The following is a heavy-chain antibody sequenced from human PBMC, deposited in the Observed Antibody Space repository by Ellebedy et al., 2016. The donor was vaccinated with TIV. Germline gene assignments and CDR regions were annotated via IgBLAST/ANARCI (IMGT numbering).Heavy chain of an antibody. D-gene: IGHD5-18*01. J-gene: IGHJ4*02. CDR3: ARGYSYEFDY. CDR1: GYTFTRYY. Sequence: AASVKVSCKASGYTFTRYYMHWVRQAPGQSLEWMGWINLGIGDTKYSQNFQGRLTITSDASASTVYMELSSLRSGDTAVYFCARGYSYEFDYWGQGTLVTVSS. CDR2: INLGIGDT. V-gene: IGHV1-3*01.